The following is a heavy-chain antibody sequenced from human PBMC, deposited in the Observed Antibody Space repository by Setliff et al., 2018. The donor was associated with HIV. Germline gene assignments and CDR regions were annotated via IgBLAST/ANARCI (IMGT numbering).Heavy chain of an antibody. Sequence: SETLSLTCTVSGGSISSSSYYWGWIRQPPGKGLEWIGSIDDSGSTYYNPSLKSRVTISVDTSKSQFSLKLSSVTAADTAVYYCARKPGFCSGGGCRGYFDYWGQGTLVTVSS. D-gene: IGHD2-15*01. CDR2: IDDSGST. V-gene: IGHV4-39*07. CDR1: GGSISSSSYY. J-gene: IGHJ4*02. CDR3: ARKPGFCSGGGCRGYFDY.